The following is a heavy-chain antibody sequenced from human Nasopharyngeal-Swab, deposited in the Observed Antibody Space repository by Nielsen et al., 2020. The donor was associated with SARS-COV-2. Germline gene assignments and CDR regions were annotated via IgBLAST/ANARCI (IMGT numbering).Heavy chain of an antibody. J-gene: IGHJ2*01. CDR3: ARPGDIAVAGDDWYFDL. D-gene: IGHD6-19*01. CDR2: VYPGDSDT. Sequence: VRQMPGKGLEWMGIVYPGDSDTRYSSSFQGQVTISADKSIGTAYLQWSSLKASDTAMYYCARPGDIAVAGDDWYFDLWGRGTLVTVSS. V-gene: IGHV5-51*01.